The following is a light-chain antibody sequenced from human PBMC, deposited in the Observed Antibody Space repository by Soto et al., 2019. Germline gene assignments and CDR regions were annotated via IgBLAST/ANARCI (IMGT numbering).Light chain of an antibody. Sequence: QSALTQPASVSGSPGQSITISCTGTSSDVGGYNYVSWYQQYPGKAPKVMIYEVTNRPSGVSNRFSGSKSGNTASLTISGLQAEDEADYYSSSYTSSNTLIFGGGPKLTVL. CDR3: SSYTSSNTLI. J-gene: IGLJ2*01. V-gene: IGLV2-14*01. CDR2: EVT. CDR1: SSDVGGYNY.